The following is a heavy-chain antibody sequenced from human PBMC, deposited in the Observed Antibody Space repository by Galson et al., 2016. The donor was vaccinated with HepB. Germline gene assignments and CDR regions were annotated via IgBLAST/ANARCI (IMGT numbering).Heavy chain of an antibody. CDR3: ARDREGIEPATSLGLGYYYYYYMDV. Sequence: SLRLSCAASGFTVSSNYMSWVRQAPGKGLEWVSVINSGGSTYHSDSVKGRFTISRDNSKNTLYLQMNSLRAEDTAVDYCARDREGIEPATSLGLGYYYYYYMDVWGKGTTVTVSS. CDR2: INSGGST. J-gene: IGHJ6*03. V-gene: IGHV3-53*01. CDR1: GFTVSSNY. D-gene: IGHD6-13*01.